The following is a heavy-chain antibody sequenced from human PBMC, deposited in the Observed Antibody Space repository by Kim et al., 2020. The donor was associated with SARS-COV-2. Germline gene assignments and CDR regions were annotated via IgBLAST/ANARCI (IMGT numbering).Heavy chain of an antibody. V-gene: IGHV3-64*02. J-gene: IGHJ4*02. CDR1: GFTFSRYT. D-gene: IGHD5-12*01. Sequence: GGSLRLSCEASGFTFSRYTMHWVRQAPGRGPEHFSAISSGGDSTYYIDSVKGRFTTSRDNSRNTLYLQMGSVRAEDTGVYYCARSEDGWGYAGRWGQGTLGTVSS. CDR3: ARSEDGWGYAGR. CDR2: ISSGGDST.